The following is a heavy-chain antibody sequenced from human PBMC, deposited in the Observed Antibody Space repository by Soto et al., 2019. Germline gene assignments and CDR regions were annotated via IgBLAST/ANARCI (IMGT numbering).Heavy chain of an antibody. CDR2: TYYRSKWYN. J-gene: IGHJ4*02. Sequence: SQTLSLTCAISGDSVSSNSAAWNWIRQSPSRGLEWLGRTYYRSKWYNDYAVSVKSRITINPDTSKNQFSLQLNSVTPEDTAVYYCARDRGATMVRGVIFDYWGQGTLVTVSS. V-gene: IGHV6-1*01. CDR1: GDSVSSNSAA. CDR3: ARDRGATMVRGVIFDY. D-gene: IGHD3-10*01.